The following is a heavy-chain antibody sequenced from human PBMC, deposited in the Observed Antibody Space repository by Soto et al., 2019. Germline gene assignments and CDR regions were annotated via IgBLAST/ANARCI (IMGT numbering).Heavy chain of an antibody. J-gene: IGHJ4*02. Sequence: VQLLESGGGLVQPGGSLILSCAASGFSFSSYAMSWVRQAPVEGLEWVSAITNSSGDTLHADSVKGRFTNSRDNSKNTRYRQVDSLRVEDTAIYYCAKAAGESYPGSRVFDFWGQGTRVTVSS. V-gene: IGHV3-23*01. CDR2: ITNSSGDT. D-gene: IGHD3-10*01. CDR1: GFSFSSYA. CDR3: AKAAGESYPGSRVFDF.